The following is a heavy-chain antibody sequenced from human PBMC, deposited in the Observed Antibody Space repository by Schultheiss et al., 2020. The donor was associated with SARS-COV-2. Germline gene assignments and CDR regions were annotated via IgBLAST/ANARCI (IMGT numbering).Heavy chain of an antibody. J-gene: IGHJ4*02. V-gene: IGHV3-23*01. D-gene: IGHD3-10*01. CDR3: ARDLYYYGSGSYYLKPWGFDY. Sequence: GGSLRLSCAASGFTFSSYAMSWVRQAPGKGLEWVSTISGSGTSTYYADSVKGRFTISRDSSKNTLYLQMNSLRAEDTAVYYCARDLYYYGSGSYYLKPWGFDYWGQGTLVTVSS. CDR2: ISGSGTST. CDR1: GFTFSSYA.